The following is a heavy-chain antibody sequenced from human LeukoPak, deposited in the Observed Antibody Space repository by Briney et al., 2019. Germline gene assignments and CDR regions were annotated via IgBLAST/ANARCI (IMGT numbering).Heavy chain of an antibody. CDR2: INPNSGGT. J-gene: IGHJ4*02. CDR3: ARVVVRGVIEGLWDY. CDR1: GYTFTGYY. V-gene: IGHV1-2*02. Sequence: GASVKVSCKASGYTFTGYYMHWVRQAPGQGLEWTGWINPNSGGTNYAQKFQGRVTMTRDTSISTAYMELSRLRSDDTAVYYCARVVVRGVIEGLWDYWGQGTLVTVSS. D-gene: IGHD3-10*01.